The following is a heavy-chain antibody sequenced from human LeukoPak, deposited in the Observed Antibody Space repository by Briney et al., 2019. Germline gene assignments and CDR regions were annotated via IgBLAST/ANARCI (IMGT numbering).Heavy chain of an antibody. CDR1: GFIFGDYA. CDR3: TRGITGTRVDY. D-gene: IGHD1-7*01. J-gene: IGHJ4*02. CDR2: IRSKAYGGTT. V-gene: IGHV3-49*04. Sequence: GGSLGLSCTASGFIFGDYAMSWVRQAPGKGLEWVGFIRSKAYGGTTEYAASVKGRFTISRDDSKSIAYLQMNSLKTEDTAVYYCTRGITGTRVDYWGQGTLVTVSS.